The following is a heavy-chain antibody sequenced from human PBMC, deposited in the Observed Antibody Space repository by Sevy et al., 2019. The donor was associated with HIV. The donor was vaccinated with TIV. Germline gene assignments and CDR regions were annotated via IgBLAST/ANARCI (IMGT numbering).Heavy chain of an antibody. CDR2: IKQDGSEK. Sequence: GGSLRLSCAASGFTFSSYWMSWVRQAPGKGLEWVANIKQDGSEKYYVDSVKGRFTISRDNAKNSLYLQMNSLRAEDTAVYYCARGPASPYYDILTGYYRGGELGDYWGQGTLVTVSS. V-gene: IGHV3-7*01. CDR3: ARGPASPYYDILTGYYRGGELGDY. J-gene: IGHJ4*02. CDR1: GFTFSSYW. D-gene: IGHD3-9*01.